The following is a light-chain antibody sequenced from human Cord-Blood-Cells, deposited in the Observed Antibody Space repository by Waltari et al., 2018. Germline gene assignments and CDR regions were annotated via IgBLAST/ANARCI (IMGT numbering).Light chain of an antibody. CDR1: SSDVGSYNL. V-gene: IGLV2-23*01. Sequence: SALTQPASVSGSPGQSITISCTGPSSDVGSYNLVSWYQQHLGKAPKLMIYEGSKRPSGVSNRFSGSKSGTTASLTISGLQAEDEADYYCCSYAGSVVFGGGTKLTVL. CDR2: EGS. CDR3: CSYAGSVV. J-gene: IGLJ2*01.